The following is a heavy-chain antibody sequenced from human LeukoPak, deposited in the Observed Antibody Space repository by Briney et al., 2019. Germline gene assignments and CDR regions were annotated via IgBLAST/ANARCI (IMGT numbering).Heavy chain of an antibody. J-gene: IGHJ4*02. CDR3: AKDTVTTAPPHY. CDR1: GFTFSSIA. D-gene: IGHD4-17*01. V-gene: IGHV3-23*01. CDR2: ISGGGGST. Sequence: GGSLRLSCAASGFTFSSIAMTWAPQPQGKGLRWVSAISGGGGSTYYADSMKGRFTISRDNSKNTLYLQMNSLRAEDTAVYYCAKDTVTTAPPHYWGQGTLVTVSS.